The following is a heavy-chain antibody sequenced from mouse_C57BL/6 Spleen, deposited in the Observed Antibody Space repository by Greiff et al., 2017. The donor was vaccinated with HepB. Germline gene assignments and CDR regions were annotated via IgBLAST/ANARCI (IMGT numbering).Heavy chain of an antibody. V-gene: IGHV5-9-1*02. J-gene: IGHJ4*01. CDR2: ISSGGDYI. CDR3: TRDYGYYAMDY. CDR1: GFTFSSYA. Sequence: EVHLVESGEGLVKPGGSLKLSCAASGFTFSSYAMSWVRQTPEKRLEWVAYISSGGDYIYYADTVKGRFTISRDNARNTLYLQMSSLKSEDTAMYYCTRDYGYYAMDYWGQGTSVTVSS. D-gene: IGHD1-1*01.